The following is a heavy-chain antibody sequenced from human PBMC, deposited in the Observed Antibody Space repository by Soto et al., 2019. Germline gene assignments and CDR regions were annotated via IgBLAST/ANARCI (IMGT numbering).Heavy chain of an antibody. J-gene: IGHJ4*02. Sequence: ASVKVSCKVSGYTLTELSMHWVRQAPGKGLEWMGGFDPEDGETIYAQKFQGRVTMTEDTSTDTAYMELSSLRSEDTAVYYCATAYRWLQPYYFDYWGQGTLVTVSS. CDR2: FDPEDGET. CDR1: GYTLTELS. D-gene: IGHD5-12*01. CDR3: ATAYRWLQPYYFDY. V-gene: IGHV1-24*01.